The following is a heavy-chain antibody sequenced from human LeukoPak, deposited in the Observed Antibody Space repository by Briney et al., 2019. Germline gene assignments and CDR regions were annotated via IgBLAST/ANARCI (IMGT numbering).Heavy chain of an antibody. CDR2: IYDSGST. Sequence: SETLSLTCTVSGGSISSYYWSWIRQPPGKGLEWIGSIYDSGSTYYNPSLKSRVTISVDTSRNQFSLKLNSVTAADTAVYYCARHYGPWGQGTLVTVSS. V-gene: IGHV4-59*05. CDR3: ARHYGP. CDR1: GGSISSYY. D-gene: IGHD3-16*01. J-gene: IGHJ5*02.